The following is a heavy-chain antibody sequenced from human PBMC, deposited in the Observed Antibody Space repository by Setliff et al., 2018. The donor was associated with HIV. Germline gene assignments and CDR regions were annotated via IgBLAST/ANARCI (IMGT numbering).Heavy chain of an antibody. J-gene: IGHJ4*02. CDR3: AKDHATSSWFTALLDY. Sequence: GGSLRLSCAVSGFTFISYGMYWVRQAPGKGLEWVAFIRYDGSYRYYVDSVKGRFTISRDNSKSTLYLQMNSLRAEDTAVYYCAKDHATSSWFTALLDYWGQGALVTVSS. D-gene: IGHD6-13*01. CDR2: IRYDGSYR. CDR1: GFTFISYG. V-gene: IGHV3-30*02.